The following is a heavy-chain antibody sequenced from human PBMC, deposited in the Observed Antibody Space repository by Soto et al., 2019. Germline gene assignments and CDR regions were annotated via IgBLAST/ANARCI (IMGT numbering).Heavy chain of an antibody. CDR1: GYTFTGYY. Sequence: ASVKVSCKASGYTFTGYYMHWVRQAPGQGLEWMGWVNPNSGGTNYAQKFQGRVTMTRDTSISTAYMELSRLRSDDTAVYYCARSIAVADDWFDPWGQGTLVTVSS. CDR2: VNPNSGGT. V-gene: IGHV1-2*02. D-gene: IGHD6-19*01. CDR3: ARSIAVADDWFDP. J-gene: IGHJ5*02.